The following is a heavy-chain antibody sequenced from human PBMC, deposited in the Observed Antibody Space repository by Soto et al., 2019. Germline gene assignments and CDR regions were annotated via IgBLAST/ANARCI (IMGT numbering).Heavy chain of an antibody. CDR1: GGSISSYY. CDR2: IYHSGST. V-gene: IGHV4-59*01. D-gene: IGHD5-18*01. J-gene: IGHJ4*02. CDR3: ASFPRGNTFGWFDY. Sequence: QVQLQESGPGLVKPSETLSLTCTVSGGSISSYYWSWIRQPPGKGLEWIGYIYHSGSTKDNPSLNSRVTISMDTSRHQFSLKLSFVTAADTAIYYCASFPRGNTFGWFDYWGQGSLVTVSS.